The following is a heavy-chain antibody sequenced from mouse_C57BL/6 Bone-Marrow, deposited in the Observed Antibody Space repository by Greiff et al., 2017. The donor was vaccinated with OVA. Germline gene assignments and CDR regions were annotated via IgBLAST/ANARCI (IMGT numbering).Heavy chain of an antibody. V-gene: IGHV5-17*01. CDR2: ISSGSSTI. CDR1: GFTFSDYG. J-gene: IGHJ4*01. CDR3: ARANLLRDYYAMDY. Sequence: EVMLVESGGGLVKPGGSLKLSCAASGFTFSDYGMHWVRQAPEKGLEWVAYISSGSSTIYYADTVKGRFTISRDNAKNTLFLQMTSMRSEDTAMDYCARANLLRDYYAMDYWGQGTSVTVSS. D-gene: IGHD1-1*01.